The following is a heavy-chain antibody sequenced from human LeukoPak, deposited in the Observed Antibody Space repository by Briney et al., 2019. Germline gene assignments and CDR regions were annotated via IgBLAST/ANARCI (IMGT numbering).Heavy chain of an antibody. D-gene: IGHD5-24*01. Sequence: GASVKVSCKASGYTFSDYYIYWVRQAPGQGFEWMGWINPNSGDTNYARKFQDWVTMTRDTSIKTAYMELSRLRSDDRAVYYCVRDQEFEKDGFNLGYWGQGTLVTVAS. CDR1: GYTFSDYY. CDR3: VRDQEFEKDGFNLGY. CDR2: INPNSGDT. V-gene: IGHV1-2*04. J-gene: IGHJ4*02.